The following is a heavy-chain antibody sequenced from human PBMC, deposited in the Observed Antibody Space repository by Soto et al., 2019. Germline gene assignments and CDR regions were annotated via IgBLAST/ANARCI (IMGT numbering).Heavy chain of an antibody. J-gene: IGHJ4*02. CDR2: IRSKAYGETT. Sequence: EVQLVESGGGLVKPGRSLRLSCTASGFTFGDYAMTWVRQAPGKGLEWVGFIRSKAYGETTEYAASVKDRFSISRDDSKSIAYLQKNGLKTEDTAVYFCTRPYSSSWYVGDYWGQGTLVTVSS. D-gene: IGHD6-13*01. V-gene: IGHV3-49*04. CDR3: TRPYSSSWYVGDY. CDR1: GFTFGDYA.